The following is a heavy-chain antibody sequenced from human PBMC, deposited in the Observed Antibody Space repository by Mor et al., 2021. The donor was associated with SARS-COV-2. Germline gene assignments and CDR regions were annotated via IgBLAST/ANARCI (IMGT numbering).Heavy chain of an antibody. CDR3: ARGIVVVPAAMVRNYYYYMDV. V-gene: IGHV3-72*01. CDR2: T. D-gene: IGHD2-2*01. Sequence: TEYAASVKGRFTISRDDSKNSLYLQMNSLKTEDPAVYYCARGIVVVPAAMVRNYYYYMDVWGKGTTVTVSS. J-gene: IGHJ6*03.